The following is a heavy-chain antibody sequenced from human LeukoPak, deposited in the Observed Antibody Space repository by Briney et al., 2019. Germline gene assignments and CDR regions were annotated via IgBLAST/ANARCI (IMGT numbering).Heavy chain of an antibody. J-gene: IGHJ4*02. CDR3: AKDQRWESPHYLDS. CDR2: IYTSTGNP. D-gene: IGHD1-26*01. V-gene: IGHV7-4-1*02. CDR1: GYTFTDYP. Sequence: ASVKVSCKAFGYTFTDYPINWVRQAPGQRLDLMGWIYTSTGNPTYVQGFTGRFVFSLDTSVSTAYLQISSLKAEDTAVYYCAKDQRWESPHYLDSWGQGTLVTVSS.